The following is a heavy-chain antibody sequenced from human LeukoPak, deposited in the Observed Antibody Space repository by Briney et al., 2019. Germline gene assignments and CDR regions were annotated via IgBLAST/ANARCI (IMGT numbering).Heavy chain of an antibody. V-gene: IGHV3-23*01. Sequence: SGGSLRLSCAASGFTFSSYGMSWVRQAPGKGLEWVSAISGSGGSTYYADSVKGRFTISRDNSKNTLYLQMNSLRAEDTAVYYCASLYYDILTGYPTFDYWGQGTLVTVSS. D-gene: IGHD3-9*01. CDR3: ASLYYDILTGYPTFDY. J-gene: IGHJ4*02. CDR2: ISGSGGST. CDR1: GFTFSSYG.